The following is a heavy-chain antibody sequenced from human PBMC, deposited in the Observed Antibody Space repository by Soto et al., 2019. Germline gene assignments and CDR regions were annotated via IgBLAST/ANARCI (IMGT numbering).Heavy chain of an antibody. J-gene: IGHJ6*02. D-gene: IGHD2-2*02. Sequence: QVQLQGSGPGLVKPSRTLSLTCTVSGGSIDRGDYYWTWIRQPPGKGLEWLGHIHYSGRAQYKWSLKSRITISVDTSKKDFSLKLNSVTAEDTAVYYCAREHDPHCSGPRCYMGVMDVWGQGTTVTVS. CDR1: GGSIDRGDYY. CDR3: AREHDPHCSGPRCYMGVMDV. CDR2: IHYSGRA. V-gene: IGHV4-30-4*01.